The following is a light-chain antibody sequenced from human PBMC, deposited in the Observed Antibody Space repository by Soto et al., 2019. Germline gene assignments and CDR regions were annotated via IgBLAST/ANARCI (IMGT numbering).Light chain of an antibody. CDR1: QSVGSSY. V-gene: IGKV3-20*01. Sequence: EIVLTQSPGTLSLSPGERATLSCRASQSVGSSYLAWYQQKPGQAPRLLIYGASSRATGIPDRFSGSGSGTDFTLTISRLEPEDFAVYYCQQYGSSAYTFGQGTKFEIK. J-gene: IGKJ2*01. CDR2: GAS. CDR3: QQYGSSAYT.